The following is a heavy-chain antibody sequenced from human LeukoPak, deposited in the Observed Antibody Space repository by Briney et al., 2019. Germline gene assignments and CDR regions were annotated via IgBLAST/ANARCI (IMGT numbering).Heavy chain of an antibody. V-gene: IGHV3-23*01. CDR1: GFTFSSYA. CDR3: AKDRSIVVVTAIFDY. J-gene: IGHJ4*02. D-gene: IGHD2-21*02. Sequence: PGGSLRLSCAASGFTFSSYAMSWVRQAPGKGLEWVSAISGSGGSTYYADSVKGRFTISRDNSKNTLYLQMNSLRAEDTAVYYCAKDRSIVVVTAIFDYWGQGTLVTVSS. CDR2: ISGSGGST.